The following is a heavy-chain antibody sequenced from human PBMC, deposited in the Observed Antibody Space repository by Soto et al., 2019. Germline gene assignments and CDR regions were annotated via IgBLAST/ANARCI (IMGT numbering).Heavy chain of an antibody. CDR1: GGSISSYY. CDR3: ARHRGYCSGGSCYRFWFQH. J-gene: IGHJ1*01. V-gene: IGHV4-59*08. D-gene: IGHD2-15*01. CDR2: IYYSGST. Sequence: SETLSLTCTVSGGSISSYYWTWIRQPPWKGLEWIGYIYYSGSTNYNPSLKSRVTISVDTSKNQCSLKLSSVTAADTAVYYCARHRGYCSGGSCYRFWFQHWGQGTLVTVSS.